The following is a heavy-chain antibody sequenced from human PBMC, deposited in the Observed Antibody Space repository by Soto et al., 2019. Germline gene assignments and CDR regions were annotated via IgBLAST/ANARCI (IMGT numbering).Heavy chain of an antibody. CDR1: GGSISSSNW. V-gene: IGHV4-4*02. Sequence: QVQLQESGPGLVKPSGTLSLTCAVSGGSISSSNWWSWVRQPPGKGLEWNGEIYHSGSTNYNPSLKSRVTTSVAKSTDQFALTLTSVTAAHTAVYFCATYNSDSFYYWGQGTLVTVSS. CDR2: IYHSGST. J-gene: IGHJ4*02. CDR3: ATYNSDSFYY. D-gene: IGHD1-20*01.